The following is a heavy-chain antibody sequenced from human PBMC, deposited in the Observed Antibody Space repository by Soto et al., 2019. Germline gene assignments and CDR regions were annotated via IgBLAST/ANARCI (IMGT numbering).Heavy chain of an antibody. CDR3: ARGTYSITGAFDI. J-gene: IGHJ3*02. CDR2: FYYRGGT. D-gene: IGHD1-20*01. Sequence: SEPLSLTCTVSGASISSSSYYWGWIRQPPGKGLEWIGSFYYRGGTYYNPSLKSRVTISVDTSKKQFSLKLSSVTAADTAVYYCARGTYSITGAFDIWGQGTMVTVS. V-gene: IGHV4-39*07. CDR1: GASISSSSYY.